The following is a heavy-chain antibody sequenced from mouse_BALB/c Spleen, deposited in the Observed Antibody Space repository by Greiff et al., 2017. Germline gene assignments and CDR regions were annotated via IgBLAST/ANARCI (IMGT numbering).Heavy chain of an antibody. V-gene: IGHV1-4*01. CDR3: ARSGGHPFDD. D-gene: IGHD3-1*01. CDR1: GYTFTSYT. Sequence: QVQLQQTGAELARPGASVKMSCKASGYTFTSYTMHWVKQRPGQGLEWIGYINPSSGYTNYNQKFKDKATLTADKSSSTAYMQLSSLTSEDSAVYYCARSGGHPFDDWGQGTTLTVSS. CDR2: INPSSGYT. J-gene: IGHJ2*01.